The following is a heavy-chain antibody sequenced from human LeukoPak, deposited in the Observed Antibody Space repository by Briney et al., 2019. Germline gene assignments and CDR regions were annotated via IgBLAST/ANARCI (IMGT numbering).Heavy chain of an antibody. CDR2: IYTGGTT. V-gene: IGHV3-66*01. J-gene: IGHJ4*02. CDR1: GFTVSSNY. CDR3: ASAVY. Sequence: PGGSLRLSCAASGFTVSSNYMSWVRQAPGKGLEWVSVIYTGGTTYYADSVKGRFTISRDNSKNTLYLQMNSLRVDDTGVYYCASAVYWGQGTLVTVSS.